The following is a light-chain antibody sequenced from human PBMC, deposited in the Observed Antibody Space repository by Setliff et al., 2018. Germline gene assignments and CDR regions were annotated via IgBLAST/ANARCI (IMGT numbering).Light chain of an antibody. CDR2: GNN. J-gene: IGLJ1*01. CDR3: QSYDSSPSAYV. Sequence: SVLTQPPSVSGAPGQRVTISCAGRSSNIGTGYDVHWYQQLPGTAPKLLIYGNNIRPSGVPDRFSGSQSGTSASLAITGLHSEDEADYYCQSYDSSPSAYVFGTGTKGTVL. CDR1: SSNIGTGYD. V-gene: IGLV1-40*01.